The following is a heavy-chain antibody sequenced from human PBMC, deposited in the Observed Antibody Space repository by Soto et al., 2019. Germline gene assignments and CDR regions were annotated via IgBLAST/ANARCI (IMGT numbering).Heavy chain of an antibody. V-gene: IGHV3-48*03. D-gene: IGHD4-17*01. CDR3: ARGDYGAYVRYFDI. CDR1: GFTFSSYE. J-gene: IGHJ2*01. Sequence: EVQLVESGGGLVQPGGSLRLSCAASGFTFSSYEMNWVRQAPGKGLEWVSYISSSGYTIYYADSVKGRFTISRDNAKNSLYLQMNSLRAEDTAIYYCARGDYGAYVRYFDIWGRGTLVTVSS. CDR2: ISSSGYTI.